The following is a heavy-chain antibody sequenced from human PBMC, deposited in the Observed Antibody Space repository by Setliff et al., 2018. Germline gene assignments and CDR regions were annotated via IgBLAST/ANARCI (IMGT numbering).Heavy chain of an antibody. Sequence: GASVKVSCKASGYTLSNSILSWVRQAPGQGLEWVGWISAYNGKTYSAQKFQDRVTLTTHTSTNMGYLELRDLRSDDTAIYYCARGGMAAAGRKGVFEYWGQGTVVTVSS. CDR1: GYTLSNSI. CDR3: ARGGMAAAGRKGVFEY. D-gene: IGHD6-13*01. V-gene: IGHV1-18*01. J-gene: IGHJ4*02. CDR2: ISAYNGKT.